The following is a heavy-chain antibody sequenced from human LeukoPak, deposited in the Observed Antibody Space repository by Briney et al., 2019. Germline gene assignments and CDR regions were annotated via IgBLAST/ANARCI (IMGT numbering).Heavy chain of an antibody. J-gene: IGHJ4*02. CDR1: GFTFSSYG. V-gene: IGHV3-30*03. D-gene: IGHD3-10*01. Sequence: QPGGSLRLSCAASGFTFSSYGMHWVRQAPGKGLEWVAVISYDGSNKYYADSVKGRFTISRDNSKNTLYLEMNSLRAEDTAVYYCVSPMIRGVTTYFDFWGQGTLVTVSS. CDR3: VSPMIRGVTTYFDF. CDR2: ISYDGSNK.